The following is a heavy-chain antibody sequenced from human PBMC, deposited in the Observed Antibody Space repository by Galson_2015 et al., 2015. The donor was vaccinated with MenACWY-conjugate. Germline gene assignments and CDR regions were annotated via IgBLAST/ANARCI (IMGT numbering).Heavy chain of an antibody. D-gene: IGHD3-10*01. Sequence: SLRLSCAASGFTFSNYAMRWVRQAPGKGLEWVSAISDSGDTTFYADSVKGRFTISRDNSKNTLYMQMNSLRAGDTAMYYCAKDKGWTTRVRGTIIREIDYWGQGALVTVSS. J-gene: IGHJ4*02. CDR1: GFTFSNYA. CDR2: ISDSGDTT. CDR3: AKDKGWTTRVRGTIIREIDY. V-gene: IGHV3-23*01.